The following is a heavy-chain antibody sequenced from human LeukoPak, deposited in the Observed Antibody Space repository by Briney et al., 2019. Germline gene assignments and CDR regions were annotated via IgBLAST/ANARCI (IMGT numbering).Heavy chain of an antibody. CDR3: ARWASIAAAPLDY. J-gene: IGHJ4*02. CDR1: GGTFSSYA. V-gene: IGHV1-69*13. D-gene: IGHD6-13*01. CDR2: IIPIFGTA. Sequence: GASVKVSCKASGGTFSSYAISWVRQAPGQGLEWMGGIIPIFGTANYAQKFQGRVTITADESTSTAYMELSSLRSEDTAVYYCARWASIAAAPLDYWGQGTLVTVSS.